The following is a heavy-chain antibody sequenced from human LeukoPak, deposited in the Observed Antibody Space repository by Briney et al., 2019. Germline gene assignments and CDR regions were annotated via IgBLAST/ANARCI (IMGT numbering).Heavy chain of an antibody. CDR2: IYTSGST. V-gene: IGHV4-4*07. J-gene: IGHJ3*02. D-gene: IGHD3-22*01. Sequence: PSETLSLTCTVSGGSISSYYWSWIRQPAGKGLEWIGRIYTSGSTNYNPSLKSRVTMSVDTSKNQFSLKLSSVTAADTAVYYCARLASSGYYPDAFDIWGQGTMVTVSA. CDR1: GGSISSYY. CDR3: ARLASSGYYPDAFDI.